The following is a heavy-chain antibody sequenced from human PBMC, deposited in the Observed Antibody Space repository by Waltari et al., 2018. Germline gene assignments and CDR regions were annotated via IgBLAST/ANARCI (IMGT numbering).Heavy chain of an antibody. CDR1: GGSFSGYY. CDR2: INHSGIT. J-gene: IGHJ4*02. V-gene: IGHV4-34*01. D-gene: IGHD4-4*01. CDR3: ARGRVDYSNYVFDY. Sequence: QVQLQQWGAGLLKPSETLSLTCAVYGGSFSGYYWSWIRQPPGKGLEGIGEINHSGITNHTPSLKSRVTISVDTSKNQFSLKLSSVTAADTAVYYWARGRVDYSNYVFDYWGQGTLVTVSS.